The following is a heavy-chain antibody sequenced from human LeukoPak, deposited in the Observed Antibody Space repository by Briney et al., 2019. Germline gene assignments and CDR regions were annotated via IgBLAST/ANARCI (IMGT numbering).Heavy chain of an antibody. CDR3: ARGRKTYGAAVVY. Sequence: EASVKVSRKASGYTFTSYGINWVRQATGQGLEWMGWMNPNSGNTGYAQKFQGRVTMTRNTSISTAYMELSSLRSEDTAVYYCARGRKTYGAAVVYWGQGTLVTVSS. CDR1: GYTFTSYG. V-gene: IGHV1-8*02. J-gene: IGHJ4*02. CDR2: MNPNSGNT. D-gene: IGHD6-13*01.